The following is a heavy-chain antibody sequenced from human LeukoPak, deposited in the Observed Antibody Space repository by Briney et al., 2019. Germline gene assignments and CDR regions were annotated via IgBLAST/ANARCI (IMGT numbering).Heavy chain of an antibody. Sequence: GDSLKFSCKSSGYSFTSSWVGWVRQMPGKGLEWMGIIYPDDSDTRYSPSFRGQVTFSVDKSINTAYRQWSGLKASDTAMYYCARQAPLAYFDFWGQGTLVTVSS. V-gene: IGHV5-51*01. CDR1: GYSFTSSW. CDR3: ARQAPLAYFDF. CDR2: IYPDDSDT. J-gene: IGHJ4*02.